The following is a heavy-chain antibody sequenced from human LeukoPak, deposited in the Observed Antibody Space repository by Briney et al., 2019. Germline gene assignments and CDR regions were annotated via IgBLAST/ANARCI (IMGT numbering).Heavy chain of an antibody. J-gene: IGHJ4*02. CDR2: ISGSGGST. V-gene: IGHV3-23*01. CDR3: AKGWDYDILTGYLFDY. CDR1: GFTFSSYG. Sequence: GGSLRLSCAASGFTFSSYGMSWVRQAPGKGLEWVSAISGSGGSTYYADSVKGRFTISRDNSKNTLYLQMNSLRAEDTAVYYCAKGWDYDILTGYLFDYWGQGTLVTVSS. D-gene: IGHD3-9*01.